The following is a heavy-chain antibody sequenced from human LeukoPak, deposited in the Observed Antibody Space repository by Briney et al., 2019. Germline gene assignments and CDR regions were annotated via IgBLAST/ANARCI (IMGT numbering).Heavy chain of an antibody. CDR3: ARAEVTTNWFDP. J-gene: IGHJ5*02. Sequence: SETLSLTCTVSGGSISSGDYYWSWIRQPPGTGLEWIGYIYYSGSTYYNPSLKSRVTISVDTSKNQFSLKLSSVTAADTAVYYCARAEVTTNWFDPWGQGTLVTVSS. D-gene: IGHD4-17*01. V-gene: IGHV4-30-4*08. CDR2: IYYSGST. CDR1: GGSISSGDYY.